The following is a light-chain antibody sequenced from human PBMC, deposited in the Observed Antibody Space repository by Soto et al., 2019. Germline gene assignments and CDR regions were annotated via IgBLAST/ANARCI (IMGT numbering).Light chain of an antibody. CDR3: QQYGSSPPYT. CDR1: QSVSSSY. CDR2: GAS. J-gene: IGKJ2*01. Sequence: EIVLTQSPGTLSLSPGERATISCRASQSVSSSYLAWYQQKPGQAPRLLIYGASSRATGIQDRFSGSGSGTDFSLTISRLEPEDFAVYYCQQYGSSPPYTFGQGTKLEIK. V-gene: IGKV3-20*01.